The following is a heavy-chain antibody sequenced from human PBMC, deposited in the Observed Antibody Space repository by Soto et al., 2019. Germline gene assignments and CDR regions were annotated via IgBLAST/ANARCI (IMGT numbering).Heavy chain of an antibody. D-gene: IGHD3-3*01. V-gene: IGHV1-69*08. J-gene: IGHJ5*02. CDR1: GGTFSSYT. CDR2: IIPILGMA. CDR3: ARDALEEMEWSPTWFDP. Sequence: QVQLVQSGAEVKKPGSSVKVSCKASGGTFSSYTISWVRQAPGQGLEWMGRIIPILGMANYAQKFQGRVTITADKSTSTAYMELSSLRSEDTAVYYCARDALEEMEWSPTWFDPWCQGTLVTVSS.